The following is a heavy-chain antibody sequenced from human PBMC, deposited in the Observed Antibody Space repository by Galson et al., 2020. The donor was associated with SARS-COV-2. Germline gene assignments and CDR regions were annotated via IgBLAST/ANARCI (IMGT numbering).Heavy chain of an antibody. CDR3: ARDPRGGIYGSSGYPDGFDI. CDR1: GFTVRTNY. Sequence: GGSLRLSCVVSGFTVRTNYMSWVRQAPGKGLEWVSVMNSDGSRYYADSVKGRFTISRDNSKNMVFLQMDSLRTEDTAVYYCARDPRGGIYGSSGYPDGFDIWGQGT. CDR2: MNSDGSR. D-gene: IGHD6-19*01. V-gene: IGHV3-53*01. J-gene: IGHJ3*02.